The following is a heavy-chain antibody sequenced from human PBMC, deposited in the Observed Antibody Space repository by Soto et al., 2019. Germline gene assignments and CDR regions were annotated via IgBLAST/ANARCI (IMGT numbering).Heavy chain of an antibody. Sequence: PGESLKISCKGSGYSFTSYWISWVRQMPGKGLEWMGRIDPSDSYTNYSPSFQGHVTISADKSISTAYLQWSSLKASDTAMYYCARHPLTLYDSSGYYLFDYWGQGTLVTVSS. V-gene: IGHV5-10-1*01. CDR3: ARHPLTLYDSSGYYLFDY. CDR1: GYSFTSYW. CDR2: IDPSDSYT. D-gene: IGHD3-22*01. J-gene: IGHJ4*02.